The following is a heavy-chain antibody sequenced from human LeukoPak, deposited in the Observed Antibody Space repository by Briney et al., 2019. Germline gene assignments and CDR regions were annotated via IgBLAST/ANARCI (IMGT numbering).Heavy chain of an antibody. Sequence: SETLSLTCAVYDGSFSGYYWSWIRQPPGKGLEWIGEINHSGSTNYNPSLKSRVTISVDTSKNQFSLKLSSVTAADTAVYYCAREGLYYDFWSGKANWFDPWGQGTLVTVSS. CDR1: DGSFSGYY. V-gene: IGHV4-34*01. J-gene: IGHJ5*02. CDR2: INHSGST. D-gene: IGHD3-3*01. CDR3: AREGLYYDFWSGKANWFDP.